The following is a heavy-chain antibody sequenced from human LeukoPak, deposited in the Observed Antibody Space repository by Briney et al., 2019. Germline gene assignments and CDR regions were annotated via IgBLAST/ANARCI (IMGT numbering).Heavy chain of an antibody. Sequence: SVKVSCRASGGTFSSYAISWVRQAPGQGLEWMGGIIPVFGTANYAQKFQGRVTITTDESTSTAYMELSSLRSEDTAVYYCARNGVGEYQLRLYYMDVWGKGTTVTVSS. CDR1: GGTFSSYA. CDR2: IIPVFGTA. J-gene: IGHJ6*03. V-gene: IGHV1-69*05. CDR3: ARNGVGEYQLRLYYMDV. D-gene: IGHD2-2*01.